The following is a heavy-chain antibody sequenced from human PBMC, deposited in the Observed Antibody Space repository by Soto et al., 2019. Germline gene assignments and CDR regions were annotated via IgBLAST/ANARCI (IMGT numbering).Heavy chain of an antibody. D-gene: IGHD6-13*01. CDR2: ISWNSNSI. CDR1: GFSFDDYA. CDR3: AKDRQSSSWYYYYGMDV. V-gene: IGHV3-9*01. J-gene: IGHJ6*02. Sequence: PGGSLRLSCAASGFSFDDYAMHWVRQAPGKGLEWVSGISWNSNSIGYGDSVKGRFTISRDNTKNSLYLQMNSLRAEDTALYYCAKDRQSSSWYYYYGMDVWGQGTTVTVSS.